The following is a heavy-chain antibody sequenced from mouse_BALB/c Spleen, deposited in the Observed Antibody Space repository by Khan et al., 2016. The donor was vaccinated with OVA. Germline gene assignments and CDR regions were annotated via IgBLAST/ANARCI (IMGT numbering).Heavy chain of an antibody. CDR2: ISSGGDYT. Sequence: EVQGVESGGDLVKPGGSLKLSCAASGFTFSSYSMSWVRQTPDKRLEWVASISSGGDYTYYPDSVQGRFTISRDNAKNNLSLQMSDLKSEDTAMYYCADHLTGSFAYWGQGTLVTVSA. V-gene: IGHV5-6*01. D-gene: IGHD4-1*01. CDR1: GFTFSSYS. J-gene: IGHJ3*01. CDR3: ADHLTGSFAY.